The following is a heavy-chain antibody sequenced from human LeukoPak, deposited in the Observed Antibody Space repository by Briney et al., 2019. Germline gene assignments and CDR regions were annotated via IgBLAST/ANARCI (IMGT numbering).Heavy chain of an antibody. CDR2: IYYSGST. CDR3: ARGGFNIAAADPLRYGMDV. V-gene: IGHV4-39*07. J-gene: IGHJ6*02. Sequence: NSSETLSLTCTVSGGSISSSSYYWGWIRQPPGKGLEWIGSIYYSGSTYYNPSLKSRVTISVDTSKNQFSLKLSSVTAADTAVYYCARGGFNIAAADPLRYGMDVWGQGTTVTVSS. D-gene: IGHD6-13*01. CDR1: GGSISSSSYY.